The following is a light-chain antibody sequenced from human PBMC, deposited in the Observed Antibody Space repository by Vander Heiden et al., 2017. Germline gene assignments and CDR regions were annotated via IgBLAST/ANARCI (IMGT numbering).Light chain of an antibody. Sequence: DIHITQSPSSLSASVGDRVTITCRASQSISSYLNWYQQKPGKAPKLLIYAASSLQSGVPSRFSESGSGTDFTLTISRLQPEDIATYYCQQCDSTPITFGQGTLLEIK. CDR2: AAS. CDR1: QSISSY. J-gene: IGKJ5*01. V-gene: IGKV1-39*01. CDR3: QQCDSTPIT.